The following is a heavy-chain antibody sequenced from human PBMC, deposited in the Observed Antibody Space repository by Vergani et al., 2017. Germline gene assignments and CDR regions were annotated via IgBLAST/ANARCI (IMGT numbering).Heavy chain of an antibody. D-gene: IGHD3-3*01. CDR1: GGSISSSSYY. V-gene: IGHV4-39*01. CDR2: IYYSGST. CDR3: ARHGGDFWSGYYYFDY. Sequence: QLQLPESGPGLVKPSETLSLTCTVSGGSISSSSYYWGWIRQPPGKGLEWIGSIYYSGSTYYNPSLKSRVTISVDTSKNQFSLKLSSVTAADTAVYYCARHGGDFWSGYYYFDYWGQGTLVTVSS. J-gene: IGHJ4*02.